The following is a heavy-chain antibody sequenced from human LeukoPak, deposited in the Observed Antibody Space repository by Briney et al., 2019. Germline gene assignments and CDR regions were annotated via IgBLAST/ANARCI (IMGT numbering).Heavy chain of an antibody. Sequence: WETLSLTCTVSGGSISSYYWSWIRQPPGKGLEWIGYIYYSGSTNYNPSLKSRVTISVDTSKNQFSLKLSSVTAADTAVHYCARHDMTTIIFDYWGQGTLVTVSS. CDR1: GGSISSYY. V-gene: IGHV4-59*08. CDR2: IYYSGST. D-gene: IGHD4-17*01. CDR3: ARHDMTTIIFDY. J-gene: IGHJ4*02.